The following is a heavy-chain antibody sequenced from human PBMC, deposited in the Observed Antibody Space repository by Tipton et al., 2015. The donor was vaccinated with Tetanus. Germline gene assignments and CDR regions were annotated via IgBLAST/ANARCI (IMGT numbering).Heavy chain of an antibody. V-gene: IGHV3-53*01. J-gene: IGHJ4*02. CDR3: ARDQKGGQLWENY. CDR2: IYSGGST. D-gene: IGHD5-18*01. CDR1: GFTVSSNY. Sequence: SLRLSCAASGFTVSSNYMSWVRQAPGKGLEWVSVIYSGGSTYYADSVKGRFTISRDNSKNTLYLQMNSLRAEDTAVYYCARDQKGGQLWENYWGQGTLVTVSS.